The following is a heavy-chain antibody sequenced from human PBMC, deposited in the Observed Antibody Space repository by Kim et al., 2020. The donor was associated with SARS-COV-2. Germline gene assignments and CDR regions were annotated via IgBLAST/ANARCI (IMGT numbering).Heavy chain of an antibody. V-gene: IGHV1-46*01. CDR2: INPSGGST. CDR1: GYTFTSYY. Sequence: ASVKVSCKASGYTFTSYYMHWVRQAPGQGLEWMGIINPSGGSTSYAQKFQGRVTMTRDTSTSTVYMELSSLRSEDTAVYYCARGGVVNYYYYYGMDVWGQGTTVTVSS. D-gene: IGHD3-3*01. CDR3: ARGGVVNYYYYYGMDV. J-gene: IGHJ6*02.